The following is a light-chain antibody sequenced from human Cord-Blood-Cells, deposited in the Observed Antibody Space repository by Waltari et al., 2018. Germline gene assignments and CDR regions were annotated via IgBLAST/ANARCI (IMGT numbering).Light chain of an antibody. CDR1: SSDVGGYNY. CDR3: SSYTSSSSLV. Sequence: QSALTQPASVSGSPGQSITLSCTGTSSDVGGYNYVSWYQQHPGKAPKLMIDDVSTRSAGVSNRFSSDKAVKTASLTISGLQAEDEADYYCSSYTSSSSLVFGTGPKVTVL. J-gene: IGLJ1*01. V-gene: IGLV2-14*01. CDR2: DVS.